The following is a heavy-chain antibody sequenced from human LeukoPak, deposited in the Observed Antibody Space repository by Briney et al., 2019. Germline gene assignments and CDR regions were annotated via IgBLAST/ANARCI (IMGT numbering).Heavy chain of an antibody. CDR1: GGSISSGSYY. CDR2: VYHTGAT. CDR3: AKGRDGFRWTWFGT. D-gene: IGHD5-24*01. V-gene: IGHV4-61*02. J-gene: IGHJ5*02. Sequence: SQTLSLTCTVSGGSISSGSYYWSWIRQPPGMGLEWMGFVYHTGATNYNPSLKSRVTISADTSKNQFSLKLSSVTAADTAVYYCAKGRDGFRWTWFGTWGQGTLVTVSS.